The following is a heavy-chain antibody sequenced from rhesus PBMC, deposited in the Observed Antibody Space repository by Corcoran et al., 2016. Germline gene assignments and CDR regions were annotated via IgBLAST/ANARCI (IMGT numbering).Heavy chain of an antibody. D-gene: IGHD2-15*01. CDR3: AKIDLR. V-gene: IGHV3-14*01. CDR1: GLTFSRVG. Sequence: EVQLVESGGGLAKPGGSVRMSCVDAGLTFSRVGLHCVRQAPGKGLGWNSTFNSGRDSTYYAAYLKGKFTISRENDKNTLYLQMNSRRAEDTAVYYCAKIDLRWGQGVLVTVSS. CDR2: FNSGRDST. J-gene: IGHJ4*01.